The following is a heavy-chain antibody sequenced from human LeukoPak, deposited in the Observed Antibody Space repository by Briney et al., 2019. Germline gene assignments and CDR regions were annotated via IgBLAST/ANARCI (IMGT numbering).Heavy chain of an antibody. CDR3: AKSHLRADIVVAPVTTYYMDV. V-gene: IGHV3-23*01. J-gene: IGHJ6*03. CDR2: MSGSGGST. Sequence: GGSLRLSCAASGFTSSSYAMSWVRQAPGKGLEWVSAMSGSGGSTYYADSVKGRFTISRDNSKNTLYLQMNSPRAEDTDVYYRAKSHLRADIVVAPVTTYYMDVGGKGTTVTVSS. D-gene: IGHD2-2*01. CDR1: GFTSSSYA.